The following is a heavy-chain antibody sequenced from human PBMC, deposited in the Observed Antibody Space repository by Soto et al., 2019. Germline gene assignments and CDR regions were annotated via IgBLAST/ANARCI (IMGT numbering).Heavy chain of an antibody. D-gene: IGHD6-13*01. Sequence: GESLKISCKGSGYSFTSYWIGWVRQMPGKGLEWMGIIYPGDSDTRYSPSFQGQVTISADKSISTAYLQWSSLKASDTAMYYCARHLPDSSSWYGSSYYCYFMYVWGKGTTVTVSS. CDR3: ARHLPDSSSWYGSSYYCYFMYV. CDR2: IYPGDSDT. V-gene: IGHV5-51*01. J-gene: IGHJ6*03. CDR1: GYSFTSYW.